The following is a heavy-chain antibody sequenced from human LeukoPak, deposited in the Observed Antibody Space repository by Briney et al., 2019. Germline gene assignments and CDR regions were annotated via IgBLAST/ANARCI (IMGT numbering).Heavy chain of an antibody. CDR1: GYTFTSYD. CDR2: MNPNSGNT. CDR3: ARGQEDCSSTSCYTVDY. V-gene: IGHV1-8*03. Sequence: GASVKVSCKAFGYTFTSYDINWVRQATGQGLEWMGWMNPNSGNTGYAQKFQGRVTITRNTSISTAYMELSSLRSKDTAVYYCARGQEDCSSTSCYTVDYWGQGTLVTVSS. J-gene: IGHJ4*02. D-gene: IGHD2-2*02.